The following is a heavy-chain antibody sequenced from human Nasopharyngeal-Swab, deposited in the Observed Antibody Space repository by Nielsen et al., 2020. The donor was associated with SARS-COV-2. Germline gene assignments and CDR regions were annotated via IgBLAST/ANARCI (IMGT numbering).Heavy chain of an antibody. CDR2: IYYSGST. J-gene: IGHJ6*03. V-gene: IGHV4-59*01. CDR3: ARDLGGCDILTGYYHYYYYMDV. Sequence: WIRQPPGKGLEWIGYIYYSGSTNYNPSLKSRVTISVDTSKNQFSLKLSSVTAADTAVYYCARDLGGCDILTGYYHYYYYMDVWGKGTTVTVSS. D-gene: IGHD3-9*01.